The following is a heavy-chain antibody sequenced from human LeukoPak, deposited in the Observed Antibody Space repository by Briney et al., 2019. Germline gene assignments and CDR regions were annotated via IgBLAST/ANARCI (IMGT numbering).Heavy chain of an antibody. J-gene: IGHJ4*02. CDR2: ILPMNGGA. Sequence: GASVKVSCKNSGDSLGPSYIHRVRQVLGPGLQYLGRILPMNGGANFADDFSDRVTLSWDASISTAYMEFRALTSDDTAVYFCARVECRGGSCFADHWGQGTLVTVSS. V-gene: IGHV1-2*06. D-gene: IGHD2-15*01. CDR3: ARVECRGGSCFADH. CDR1: GDSLGPSY.